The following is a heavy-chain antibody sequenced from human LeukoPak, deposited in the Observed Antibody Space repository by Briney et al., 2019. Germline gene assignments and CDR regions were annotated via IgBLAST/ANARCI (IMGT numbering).Heavy chain of an antibody. D-gene: IGHD6-19*01. CDR3: ARGAGIAVAGYYFDY. V-gene: IGHV3-66*01. CDR1: GFTFSSNY. CDR2: IYSGGST. J-gene: IGHJ4*02. Sequence: GGSLRLSCAASGFTFSSNYMRWVRQAPGQGLEWVSVIYSGGSTYYADSVKGRFTISTDNSKNTLYPQMNNLRAEDTSVYYCARGAGIAVAGYYFDYWGQGTLVTVSS.